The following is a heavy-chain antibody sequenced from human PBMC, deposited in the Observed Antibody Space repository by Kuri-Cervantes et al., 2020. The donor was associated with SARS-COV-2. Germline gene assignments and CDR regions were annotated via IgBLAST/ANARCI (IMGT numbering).Heavy chain of an antibody. CDR2: ISAYNGNT. J-gene: IGHJ6*03. V-gene: IGHV1-18*03. D-gene: IGHD6-6*01. CDR1: GYTFTSYG. Sequence: ASVKVSCKASGYTFTSYGISWVRQAPGQGLEWMGWISAYNGNTNYAQKLQGRVTMTSDRSVSTAYMELSSLRSEDMVVYYCARAEGQLVLYYYYYMDVWGKGTTVTVSS. CDR3: ARAEGQLVLYYYYYMDV.